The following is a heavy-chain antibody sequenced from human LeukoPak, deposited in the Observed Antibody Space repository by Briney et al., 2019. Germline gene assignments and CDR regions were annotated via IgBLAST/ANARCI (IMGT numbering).Heavy chain of an antibody. V-gene: IGHV1-18*01. D-gene: IGHD4-17*01. CDR1: GYTFTSYG. CDR3: ARVRDYGDYGARFDY. J-gene: IGHJ4*02. CDR2: ISAYNGNT. Sequence: GASVKVSCKASGYTFTSYGISWVRQAPGQGLEWMGWISAYNGNTNYAQKLQGRVTMTTVTSTSTAYMELRSLRSDDTAVYYCARVRDYGDYGARFDYWGQGTLVTVSS.